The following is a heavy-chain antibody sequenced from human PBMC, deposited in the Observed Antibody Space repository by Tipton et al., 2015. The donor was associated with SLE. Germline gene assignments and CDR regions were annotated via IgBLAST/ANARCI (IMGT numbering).Heavy chain of an antibody. V-gene: IGHV4-34*01. CDR3: ARCTIFGVVRGSFGS. J-gene: IGHJ4*02. CDR1: GGPFSDYF. D-gene: IGHD3-3*01. Sequence: TLSLTCAVYGGPFSDYFWTWIRQSPGKGLEWIGDVNHRGSTDYHPPLKSRVTMSVDTSKNQFSLKLTSVTAADTALYYCARCTIFGVVRGSFGSWGQGTLVTVS. CDR2: VNHRGST.